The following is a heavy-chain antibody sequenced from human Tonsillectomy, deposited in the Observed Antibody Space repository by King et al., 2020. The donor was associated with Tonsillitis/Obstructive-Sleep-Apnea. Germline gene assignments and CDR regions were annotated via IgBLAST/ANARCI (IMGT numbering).Heavy chain of an antibody. Sequence: QLVQSGAEVKKPGSSVKVSCKASGGTFSSYAISWVRQAPGQGLEWMGGIIPIFGTANYAQKFQGRVTITADESTSTAYMGLRSLRTEDTAVYYCARSKHYGDYCYDYWGQGTLVTVSS. CDR1: GGTFSSYA. J-gene: IGHJ4*02. CDR2: IIPIFGTA. V-gene: IGHV1-69*12. CDR3: ARSKHYGDYCYDY. D-gene: IGHD4-17*01.